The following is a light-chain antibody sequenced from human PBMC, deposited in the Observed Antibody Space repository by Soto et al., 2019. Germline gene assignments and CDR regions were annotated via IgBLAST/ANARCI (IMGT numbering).Light chain of an antibody. J-gene: IGLJ2*01. V-gene: IGLV2-23*01. CDR1: SSDVGSYNL. Sequence: QSALTQPASVSGSPGQSITISCTGTSSDVGSYNLVSWYQQDPGKAPKLMIYEGSKRPSGVSNRFSGSKSGNTASLTISGLQAEDEADYYCCSYAGGSTVVFGGGTKVTVL. CDR2: EGS. CDR3: CSYAGGSTVV.